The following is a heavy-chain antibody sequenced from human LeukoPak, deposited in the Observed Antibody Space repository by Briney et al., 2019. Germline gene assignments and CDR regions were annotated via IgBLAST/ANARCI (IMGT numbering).Heavy chain of an antibody. CDR3: ARDRGSSWYFDY. Sequence: AASVKVSCKASGYTFTGYYMHWVRQAPGQGLEWMGWINPNSGGTNYAQKFQGRVAMTRDTSITTAYMEMTRLTSDDTAVYYCARDRGSSWYFDYWGQGTLVTVSS. D-gene: IGHD6-13*01. J-gene: IGHJ4*02. CDR2: INPNSGGT. CDR1: GYTFTGYY. V-gene: IGHV1-2*02.